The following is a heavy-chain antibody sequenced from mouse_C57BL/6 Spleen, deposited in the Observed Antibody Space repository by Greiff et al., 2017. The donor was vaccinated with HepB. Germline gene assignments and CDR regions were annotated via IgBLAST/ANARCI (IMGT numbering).Heavy chain of an antibody. CDR3: ARDLLLRKGVSYYFDY. J-gene: IGHJ2*01. D-gene: IGHD1-1*01. CDR2: INPYNGGT. CDR1: GYTFTDYY. Sequence: VQLQQSGPVLVKPGASVKMSCKASGYTFTDYYMNWVKQSHGKSLEWIGVINPYNGGTSYNQKFKGKATLTVDKSSSTAYMELNSLTSEDSAVYYCARDLLLRKGVSYYFDYWGQGTTLTVSS. V-gene: IGHV1-19*01.